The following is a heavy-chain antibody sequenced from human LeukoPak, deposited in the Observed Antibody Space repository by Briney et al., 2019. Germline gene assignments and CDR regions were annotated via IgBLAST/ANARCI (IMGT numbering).Heavy chain of an antibody. V-gene: IGHV3-48*04. Sequence: GGSLRLSRAASGFTFSSYSMNWVRQAPGKGLEWVSYISSSSSTIYYADSVKGRFTISRDNAKNSLYLQMNSLRAEDTAVYYCARGYSSSWYPRGAFDIWGQGTMVTVSS. CDR3: ARGYSSSWYPRGAFDI. CDR1: GFTFSSYS. CDR2: ISSSSSTI. J-gene: IGHJ3*02. D-gene: IGHD6-13*01.